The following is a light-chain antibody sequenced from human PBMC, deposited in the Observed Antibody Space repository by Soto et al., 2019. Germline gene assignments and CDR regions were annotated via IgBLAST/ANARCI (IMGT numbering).Light chain of an antibody. V-gene: IGKV1-12*01. J-gene: IGKJ1*01. CDR2: AAS. CDR1: QDISSR. Sequence: DIQMTQFPSSVSASVGDTVTITCRASQDISSRLAWFQQKPGRAPKYVIQAASMLQSGFPSRFACSGSGTEFTLTINTLQPEDFATYYCLQVKSFPRTFGQGTKVDI. CDR3: LQVKSFPRT.